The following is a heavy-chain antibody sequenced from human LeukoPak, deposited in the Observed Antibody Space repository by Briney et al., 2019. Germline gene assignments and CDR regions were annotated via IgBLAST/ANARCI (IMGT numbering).Heavy chain of an antibody. J-gene: IGHJ4*02. D-gene: IGHD2-8*01. CDR1: GFTFSSYS. Sequence: GGSLRLSCAASGFTFSSYSMNWVRQAPGKGLEWVSSISSSSSYIYYADSVKGRFTISRDNAKNSLYLQMNSLRAEDTAVYYCARGPYCTNGVCYLNYFDYWGQGTLVTVSS. V-gene: IGHV3-21*01. CDR2: ISSSSSYI. CDR3: ARGPYCTNGVCYLNYFDY.